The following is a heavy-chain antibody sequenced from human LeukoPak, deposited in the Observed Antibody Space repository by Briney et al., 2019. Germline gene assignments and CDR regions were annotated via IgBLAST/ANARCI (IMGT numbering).Heavy chain of an antibody. CDR3: AREGRIAAAGSARRDAFDI. D-gene: IGHD6-13*01. V-gene: IGHV4-39*07. J-gene: IGHJ3*02. CDR1: GGSISSSSYY. CDR2: IYYSGST. Sequence: PSETLSLTCTVSGGSISSSSYYWGWIRQPPGKGLEWIGSIYYSGSTYYNPSLKSRVTISVDTSKNQFSLKLSSVTAADTAVYYCAREGRIAAAGSARRDAFDIWGQGTMVTVSS.